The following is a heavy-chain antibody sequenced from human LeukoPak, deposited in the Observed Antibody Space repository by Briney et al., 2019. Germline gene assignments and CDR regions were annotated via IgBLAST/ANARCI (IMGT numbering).Heavy chain of an antibody. D-gene: IGHD3-10*01. J-gene: IGHJ4*02. CDR3: ARDRMVRGVRYFDY. CDR1: GGSISSGGYY. Sequence: PSQTLSLTCTVSGGSISSGGYYWSWIRQHPGKGLEWIGYIYYSGSTYYNPSLKSRVAISVDTSKNQFSLKLSSVTAADTAVHYCARDRMVRGVRYFDYWGQGTLVTVSS. CDR2: IYYSGST. V-gene: IGHV4-31*03.